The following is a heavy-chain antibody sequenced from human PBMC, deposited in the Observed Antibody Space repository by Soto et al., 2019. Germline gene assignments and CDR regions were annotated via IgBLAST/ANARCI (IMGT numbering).Heavy chain of an antibody. J-gene: IGHJ4*02. CDR2: VYYSGST. V-gene: IGHV4-30-4*08. CDR3: PRVPTLLGAINCFGY. D-gene: IGHD1-26*01. Sequence: PSETLSLTCDVSGGSIDNSHSFWGWVRQPPGRGLEFLGSVYYSGSTYYNLSLKSRVTISVDTSKNQFSLKLRSVTAADTAVYYCPRVPTLLGAINCFGYWDQRTLGAASS. CDR1: GGSIDNSHSF.